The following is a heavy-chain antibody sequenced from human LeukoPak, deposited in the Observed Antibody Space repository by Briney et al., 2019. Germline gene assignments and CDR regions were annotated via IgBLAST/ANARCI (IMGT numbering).Heavy chain of an antibody. CDR1: GFPFSTYW. J-gene: IGHJ4*02. D-gene: IGHD6-13*01. CDR2: IKQDGTEK. CDR3: AREGYSNPVNY. V-gene: IGHV3-7*01. Sequence: GGSLRLSCAASGFPFSTYWMSWVRQPPGKGLEWVAHIKQDGTEKFYVDSVKGRFTISRDNAENSLYLQMNSLRADDTAVYYCAREGYSNPVNYWGQGTLVTVSS.